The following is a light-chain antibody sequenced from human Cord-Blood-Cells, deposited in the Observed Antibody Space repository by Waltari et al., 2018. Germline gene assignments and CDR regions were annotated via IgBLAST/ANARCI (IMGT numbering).Light chain of an antibody. CDR1: RSDVGGYNY. Sequence: QSALTQPASVSGSPGQSITISCTGTRSDVGGYNYVPWYQQHPGNTPKLMIYDVSNRPSGVSNRFSGSKSGNTASLTISGLQAEDEADYYCSSYTSSSTLVVFGGGTKLTVL. CDR2: DVS. V-gene: IGLV2-14*01. J-gene: IGLJ2*01. CDR3: SSYTSSSTLVV.